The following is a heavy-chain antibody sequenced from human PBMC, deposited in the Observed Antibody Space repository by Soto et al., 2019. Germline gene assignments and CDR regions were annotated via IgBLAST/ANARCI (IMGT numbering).Heavy chain of an antibody. CDR2: INHSGST. Sequence: PSETPSLTSAVYGGSFSGYYWSWLRQPPGKGLEWIGEINHSGSTDYNPSLKSRVTISVDTYKKQFSLRLSSVTAADTAVYYCASRPAGCYDFWTAQHRDYNYYGMDVWGQGTTVTVSS. CDR3: ASRPAGCYDFWTAQHRDYNYYGMDV. CDR1: GGSFSGYY. V-gene: IGHV4-34*01. J-gene: IGHJ6*02. D-gene: IGHD3-3*01.